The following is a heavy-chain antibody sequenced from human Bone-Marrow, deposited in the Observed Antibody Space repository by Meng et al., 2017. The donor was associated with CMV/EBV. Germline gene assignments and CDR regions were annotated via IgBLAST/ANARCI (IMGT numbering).Heavy chain of an antibody. V-gene: IGHV3-21*01. Sequence: GESLKISCAASGFTFSSYSMNWVRQAPGKGLEWVSSISSSSSYIYYADSVKGRFTISRDNAKNSLYLQMNSLRAEDTAVYYCAKDRQHKGNILRFLGPHYYGMDVWGQGTTVTVSS. CDR1: GFTFSSYS. D-gene: IGHD3-3*01. J-gene: IGHJ6*02. CDR3: AKDRQHKGNILRFLGPHYYGMDV. CDR2: ISSSSSYI.